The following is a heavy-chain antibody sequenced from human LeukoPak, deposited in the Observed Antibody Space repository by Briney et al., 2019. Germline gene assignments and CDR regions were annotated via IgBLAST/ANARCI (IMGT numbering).Heavy chain of an antibody. J-gene: IGHJ3*01. CDR1: GGSFSGYY. V-gene: IGHV4-34*01. CDR3: ASGSITIDAFDF. Sequence: SETLSLTCAVYGGSFSGYYWSWIRQPPGKGLEWIGEINHSGSTNYNPSLKSRVTISVDTSKTQFSLKLSSVTAADTAVYYCASGSITIDAFDFWGQGTMVTVSS. CDR2: INHSGST. D-gene: IGHD3-9*01.